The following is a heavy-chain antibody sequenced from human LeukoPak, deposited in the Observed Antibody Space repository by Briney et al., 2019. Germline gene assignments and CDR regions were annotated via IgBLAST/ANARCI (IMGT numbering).Heavy chain of an antibody. CDR3: ARDQHDSWSRRGNFDS. CDR1: GFTFRTYW. J-gene: IGHJ4*02. V-gene: IGHV3-7*03. CDR2: IKHDGSEK. Sequence: GGSLRLSCAASGFTFRTYWMSWVRQAPGKGLEWVANIKHDGSEKNYVDSVKGRFTVSRDNTKNSLYLQMNSLRAEDTGVFYCARDQHDSWSRRGNFDSWGQGTLVIVSS. D-gene: IGHD3-3*01.